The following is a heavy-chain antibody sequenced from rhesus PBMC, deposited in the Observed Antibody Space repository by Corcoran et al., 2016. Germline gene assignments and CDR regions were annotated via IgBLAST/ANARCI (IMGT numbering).Heavy chain of an antibody. CDR3: AGGYSSDWYYCDY. CDR2: ITYSGSN. CDR1: GYSISGYY. V-gene: IGHV4-122*02. J-gene: IGHJ4*01. D-gene: IGHD6-31*01. Sequence: QVQLQESGPGLVKPSETLSLTCAVSGYSISGYYWSWIRQAPGKGLEWIGYITYSGSNSYTPSLKTLLPISSDTPTNQCSLKLSAVTAADTAVYYWAGGYSSDWYYCDYWGQGVLVTGSS.